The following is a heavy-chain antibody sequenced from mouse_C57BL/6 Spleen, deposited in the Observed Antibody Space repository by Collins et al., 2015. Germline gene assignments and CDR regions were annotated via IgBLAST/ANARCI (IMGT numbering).Heavy chain of an antibody. CDR1: GYTFTSYW. V-gene: IGHV1-53*01. J-gene: IGHJ3*01. CDR2: INPSNGGT. CDR3: ARRDDGYYGAWFAY. Sequence: QVQLQQPGTELVKPGASVKLSCKASGYTFTSYWMYWVKQRPGQGLEWIGNINPSNGGTNYNEKFKSKATLAVDKSSSTAYMRLSSLTSEDSAVYYCARRDDGYYGAWFAYWGQGTLVTVSA. D-gene: IGHD2-3*01.